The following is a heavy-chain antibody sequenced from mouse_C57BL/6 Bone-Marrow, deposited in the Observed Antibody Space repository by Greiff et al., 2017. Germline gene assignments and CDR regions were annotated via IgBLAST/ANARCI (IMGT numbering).Heavy chain of an antibody. D-gene: IGHD2-4*01. CDR3: AAGLRRWTWFAY. Sequence: QVQLQQSGAELVKPGASVKLSCKASGYTFTSYWMQWVKQRPGQGLEWIGEIDPSDSYTNYNQKFKGKATLTVDTSSSTAYMQLSSLTSEDSAVYYCAAGLRRWTWFAYWGQGTLVTVSA. CDR1: GYTFTSYW. CDR2: IDPSDSYT. J-gene: IGHJ3*01. V-gene: IGHV1-50*01.